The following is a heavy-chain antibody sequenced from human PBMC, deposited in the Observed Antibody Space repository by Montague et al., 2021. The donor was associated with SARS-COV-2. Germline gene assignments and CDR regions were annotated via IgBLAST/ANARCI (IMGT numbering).Heavy chain of an antibody. CDR3: AREYRIELWQTNWYFGL. Sequence: SETLSLTCTVSGGSISGYYWSWIRQPPGKGLEWIGYIYHSGNTKYNPSLKSRVSISADTSRNQFSLRLSFVTAADTAVYYCAREYRIELWQTNWYFGLWGRGTLVTVSS. J-gene: IGHJ2*01. CDR2: IYHSGNT. CDR1: GGSISGYY. V-gene: IGHV4-59*01. D-gene: IGHD5-18*01.